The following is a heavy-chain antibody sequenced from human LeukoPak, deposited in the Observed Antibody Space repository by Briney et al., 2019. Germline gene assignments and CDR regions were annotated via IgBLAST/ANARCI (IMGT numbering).Heavy chain of an antibody. CDR2: IHSDGRT. V-gene: IGHV4-59*01. CDR3: ARSSLIPDL. CDR1: GGSIINSY. J-gene: IGHJ1*01. Sequence: SETLSLTCTVSGGSIINSYWSWIRQPPGEGLEFIGYIHSDGRTHFNPSLQSRVTMSVDTSKNQFSLKLSSVTAADTAVYHCARSSLIPDLWGQGFLVTVSS.